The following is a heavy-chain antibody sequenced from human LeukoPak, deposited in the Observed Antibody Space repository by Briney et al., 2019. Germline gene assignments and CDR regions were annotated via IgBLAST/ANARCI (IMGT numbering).Heavy chain of an antibody. V-gene: IGHV4-39*01. J-gene: IGHJ6*03. CDR3: ARELRFSERSTIPSPVHPSMDV. Sequence: SETLSLTCTVSGGSISRISYYWGWIRQPPGKGLEWIGSIYYSGSTYHNPSLKSRVTMSVDTSKNEFSLKLSSVTAADTAVYYCARELRFSERSTIPSPVHPSMDVWGKGPAVIVSS. D-gene: IGHD3-3*01. CDR2: IYYSGST. CDR1: GGSISRISYY.